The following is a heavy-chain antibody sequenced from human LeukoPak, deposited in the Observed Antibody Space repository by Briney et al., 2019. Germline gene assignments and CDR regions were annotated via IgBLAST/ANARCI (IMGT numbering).Heavy chain of an antibody. CDR3: TTYRSGHY. CDR2: ITTKRSNYAT. D-gene: IGHD6-19*01. Sequence: HPGGSLRLSCAASGLTFSDSDIHWVRQASGKGLEWVGRITTKRSNYATAYTASVKGRFTISRHDSENTAYLQMNSLKTEDTALYYCTTYRSGHYWGQGTLVTVSS. J-gene: IGHJ4*02. CDR1: GLTFSDSD. V-gene: IGHV3-73*01.